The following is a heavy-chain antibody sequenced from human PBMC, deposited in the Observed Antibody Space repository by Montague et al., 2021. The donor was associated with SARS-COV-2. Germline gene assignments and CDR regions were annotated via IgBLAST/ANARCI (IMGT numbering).Heavy chain of an antibody. CDR3: AREVFKEGDY. J-gene: IGHJ4*02. CDR2: ISSDGRTT. D-gene: IGHD1-14*01. Sequence: FRSISLSASGFPFSNYWMHWVRQAPGEGLVWVSLISSDGRTTSYVDSVKGRFTISRDNARNTLYLQMTSLRADDTAVYYCAREVFKEGDYWGQGTLVTVSS. V-gene: IGHV3-74*01. CDR1: GFPFSNYW.